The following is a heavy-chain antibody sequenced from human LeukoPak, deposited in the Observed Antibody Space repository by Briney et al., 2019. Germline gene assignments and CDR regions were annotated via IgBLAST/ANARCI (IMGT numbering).Heavy chain of an antibody. V-gene: IGHV1-2*02. CDR1: GYTFTGYY. CDR2: INPNSGGT. D-gene: IGHD4-11*01. Sequence: ASVKVSCKASGYTFTGYYLHWVRQAPGQGLEWMGWINPNSGGTKYAQKFKGRVTMTRDTSISTTYMELSRLTSDDTAVYYCARGNNYLWYYYYYMDVWGKGTTVTVSS. CDR3: ARGNNYLWYYYYYMDV. J-gene: IGHJ6*03.